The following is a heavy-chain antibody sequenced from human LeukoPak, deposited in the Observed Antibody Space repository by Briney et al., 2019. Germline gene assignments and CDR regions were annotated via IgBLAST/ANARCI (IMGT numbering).Heavy chain of an antibody. J-gene: IGHJ2*01. CDR3: AKDWTGTKPFDL. Sequence: PGGSLRLACAASGFTFSSYSMDWVRQAPGKVLEWGAGISGSGGKTYYTDSVKGRFTIPRDHFKNTLYLQMNSQRAEDTAVYYCAKDWTGTKPFDLWGRGTLVTVSS. V-gene: IGHV3-23*01. CDR1: GFTFSSYS. D-gene: IGHD3/OR15-3a*01. CDR2: ISGSGGKT.